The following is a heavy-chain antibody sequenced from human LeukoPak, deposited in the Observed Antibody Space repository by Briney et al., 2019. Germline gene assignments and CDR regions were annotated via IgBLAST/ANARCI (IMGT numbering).Heavy chain of an antibody. CDR3: ARDGVALY. V-gene: IGHV3-7*01. CDR2: IKQDGSEK. J-gene: IGHJ4*02. Sequence: GGSLRLSCAASGFTFSSYWMSWVRQAPGKGLEWVANIKQDGSEKYYVDSVKGRFTIYRDNVKNSLFLQMNSLRVEDTAVYFCARDGVALYWGQGTLVTVSS. CDR1: GFTFSSYW. D-gene: IGHD2-15*01.